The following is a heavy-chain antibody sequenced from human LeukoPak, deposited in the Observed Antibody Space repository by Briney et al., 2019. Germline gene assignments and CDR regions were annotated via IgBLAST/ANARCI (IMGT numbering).Heavy chain of an antibody. CDR2: INHSGST. D-gene: IGHD3-16*01. V-gene: IGHV4-34*01. Sequence: SETLSLTCAVYGGSFSGYYWSWIRQPPGKGLEWIGEINHSGSTNYNPSLKGRVTISVDTSKNQFSLKLSSVTAADTAVYYCARGLTSYYFDYWGQGTLVTVSS. CDR1: GGSFSGYY. CDR3: ARGLTSYYFDY. J-gene: IGHJ4*02.